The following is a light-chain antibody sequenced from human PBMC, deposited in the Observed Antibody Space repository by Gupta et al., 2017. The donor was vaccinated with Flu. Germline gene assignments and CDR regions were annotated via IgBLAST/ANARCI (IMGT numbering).Light chain of an antibody. J-gene: IGKJ2*01. CDR1: EAMDNY. V-gene: IGKV3-20*01. CDR2: GAS. Sequence: EIVLTQSPGTLSLSPGESATLSCRASEAMDNYLAWYSQKPGQPPRLLIYGASTRATGIPERFSGGASGKDYTLTISILDPDEFAVYYCQQDDYSPYNFGQGTKMDIK. CDR3: QQDDYSPYN.